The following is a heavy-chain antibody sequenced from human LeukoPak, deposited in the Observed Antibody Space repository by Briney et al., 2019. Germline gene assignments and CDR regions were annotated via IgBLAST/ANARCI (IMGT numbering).Heavy chain of an antibody. V-gene: IGHV3-9*01. CDR2: ISWNSGSI. CDR3: AKDPVSSVTGPIDY. D-gene: IGHD1-7*01. Sequence: GGSLRLSCAASGFTFDDYAMHWVRQAPGKGLEWVSGISWNSGSIGYADSVKGRFTISRDNAKNSLYLQTNSLRAEDTALYYCAKDPVSSVTGPIDYWGQGTLVTVSS. CDR1: GFTFDDYA. J-gene: IGHJ4*02.